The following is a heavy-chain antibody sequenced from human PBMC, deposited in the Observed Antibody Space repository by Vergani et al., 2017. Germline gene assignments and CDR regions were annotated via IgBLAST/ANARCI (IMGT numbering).Heavy chain of an antibody. D-gene: IGHD1-1*01. Sequence: QVQLQQWGGGLLKPSETLSLTCVVNGWSFTSYHWTWIRQSPGEGLEWVGDIDHTGRPDYNPSLKRRLTMAVDKSRNQYSLTLNSVTAADTAIYVCESVNAETNGHLYYYYYMDVWGQGTAVTVS. J-gene: IGHJ6*03. CDR1: GWSFTSYH. CDR2: IDHTGRP. CDR3: ESVNAETNGHLYYYYYMDV. V-gene: IGHV4-34*01.